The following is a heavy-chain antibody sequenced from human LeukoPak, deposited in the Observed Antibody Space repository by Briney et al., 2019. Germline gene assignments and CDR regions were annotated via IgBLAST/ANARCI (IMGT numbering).Heavy chain of an antibody. CDR3: ATDKGF. D-gene: IGHD3-3*01. CDR1: GYTFTDYY. J-gene: IGHJ4*02. CDR2: VDPEDGET. Sequence: ASEKVSCRASGYTFTDYYMHWMQQAPGKGLEWMGRVDPEDGETTYAENFQGRVTITADTSTDTAYMELNSLRSEDTAVYYCATDKGFWGQGTLVTVSS. V-gene: IGHV1-69-2*01.